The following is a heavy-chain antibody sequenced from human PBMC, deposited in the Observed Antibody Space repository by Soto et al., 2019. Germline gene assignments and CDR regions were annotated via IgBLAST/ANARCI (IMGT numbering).Heavy chain of an antibody. V-gene: IGHV2-5*02. J-gene: IGHJ4*02. CDR3: AHNDFWSGYPRSPYYFDY. CDR2: IYWDDDK. Sequence: QITLKESGPTLVKPTQTLTLTCTFSGFSLSTSGVGVGWIRQPPGKALEWLALIYWDDDKRYSPSLKSRLTLTKDTSKYQVVLTMTNMDPVDTATYYCAHNDFWSGYPRSPYYFDYWGQGTLVTVSS. D-gene: IGHD3-3*01. CDR1: GFSLSTSGVG.